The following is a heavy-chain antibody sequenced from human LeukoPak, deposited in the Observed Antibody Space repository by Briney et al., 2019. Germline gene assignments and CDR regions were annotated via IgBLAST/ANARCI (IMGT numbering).Heavy chain of an antibody. CDR3: ARGYNYGYRYYYFDY. CDR1: GGSISSSNYY. V-gene: IGHV4-39*01. CDR2: IYYSGST. J-gene: IGHJ4*02. Sequence: SETLSLTCTVSGGSISSSNYYWGWIRQPPGKGLEWIGSIYYSGSTYYNPSLKSRVTMSVDTSKNQFSLKLSSVTAADTAVYYCARGYNYGYRYYYFDYWGQGTLVTVSS. D-gene: IGHD5-18*01.